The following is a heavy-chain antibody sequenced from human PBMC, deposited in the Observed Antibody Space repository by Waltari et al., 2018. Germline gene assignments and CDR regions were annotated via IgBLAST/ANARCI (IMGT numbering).Heavy chain of an antibody. CDR2: IIPILGIA. Sequence: VRQAPVQGLEWMGRIIPILGIANYAQKFQGRVTITADESTSTAYMELSSLRSEDTAVYYCARGEGATSGYWGQGTLVTVSS. J-gene: IGHJ4*02. CDR3: ARGEGATSGY. D-gene: IGHD1-26*01. V-gene: IGHV1-69*04.